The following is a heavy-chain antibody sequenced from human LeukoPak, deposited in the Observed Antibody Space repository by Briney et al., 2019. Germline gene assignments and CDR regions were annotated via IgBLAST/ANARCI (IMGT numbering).Heavy chain of an antibody. CDR2: ISGRGADT. D-gene: IGHD2-2*01. Sequence: ESGGSLRLSCAASGFTLTSYATSWVRQAPGKGLEGGSAISGRGADTYYADSVKGRFTISRDTSKNTLYLQMNSLRDEDTAVYYCARDLVGYCSSTSCLNWFDPWGQGTLVTVSS. V-gene: IGHV3-23*01. CDR1: GFTLTSYA. J-gene: IGHJ5*02. CDR3: ARDLVGYCSSTSCLNWFDP.